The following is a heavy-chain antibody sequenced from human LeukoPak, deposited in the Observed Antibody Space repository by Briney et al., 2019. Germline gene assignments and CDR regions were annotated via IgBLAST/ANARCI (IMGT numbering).Heavy chain of an antibody. CDR3: ARDSGRDGYKWVFDY. J-gene: IGHJ4*02. V-gene: IGHV3-21*01. CDR2: ISSSSSYI. CDR1: GFTFSSYS. Sequence: GGSLRLSCAASGFTFSSYSMNWVRQAPGKGLEWVSSISSSSSYIYYADSVKGRFTISRDNAKNSLYLQMNSLRAEDTAVYYCARDSGRDGYKWVFDYWGQGTLVTVSS. D-gene: IGHD5-24*01.